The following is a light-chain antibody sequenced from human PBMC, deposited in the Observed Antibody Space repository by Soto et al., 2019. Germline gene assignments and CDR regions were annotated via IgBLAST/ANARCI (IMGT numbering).Light chain of an antibody. V-gene: IGLV2-14*01. CDR3: TSYTSSTTLV. J-gene: IGLJ2*01. CDR2: EVS. Sequence: QAASVSGSPGQSITISCTGTSSDVGSYNYVSWYQRHPSKAPKLMIYEVSYRPSGVSSRFSGSKSGNTASLTISGLQAEDEADYYCTSYTSSTTLVFGGGTKLTVL. CDR1: SSDVGSYNY.